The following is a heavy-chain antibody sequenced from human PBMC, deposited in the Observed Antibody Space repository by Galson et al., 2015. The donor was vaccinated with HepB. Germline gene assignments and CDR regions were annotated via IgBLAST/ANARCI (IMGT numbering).Heavy chain of an antibody. D-gene: IGHD2-2*01. V-gene: IGHV3-30*18. Sequence: SLRLSCAASGFTLSRYGMHWVRQAPGKGLEWVAVISYDGNNKYYEDSVKGRFTISRDNSKNTLYLQMNSLRAEDTAVYYCAKDGYAAASYHMDVWGKGTTVTVSS. CDR2: ISYDGNNK. CDR1: GFTLSRYG. J-gene: IGHJ6*03. CDR3: AKDGYAAASYHMDV.